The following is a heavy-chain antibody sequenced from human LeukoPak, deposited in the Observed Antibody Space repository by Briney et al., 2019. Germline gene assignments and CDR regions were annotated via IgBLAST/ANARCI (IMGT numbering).Heavy chain of an antibody. CDR3: AREKRTYSSGWFTD. J-gene: IGHJ4*02. CDR1: GFTFSSYS. CDR2: ISSSSSYI. V-gene: IGHV3-21*01. Sequence: GGSLRLSCAASGFTFSSYSMNWVRQAPGKGLEWVSSISSSSSYIYYADSVKGRFTISRDSAKNSLYLQMNSLRAEDTAVYYCAREKRTYSSGWFTDWGQGTLVTVSS. D-gene: IGHD6-19*01.